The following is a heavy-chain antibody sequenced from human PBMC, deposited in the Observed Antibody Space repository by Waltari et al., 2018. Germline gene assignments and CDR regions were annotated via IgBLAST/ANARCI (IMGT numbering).Heavy chain of an antibody. V-gene: IGHV1-69*13. CDR1: GGTFSSYA. CDR2: IIPKCATA. CDR3: ARDHGSGIRDFDY. D-gene: IGHD3-10*01. J-gene: IGHJ4*02. Sequence: QVQLVQSGAEVKKPGSSVKVSCKASGGTFSSYAIRWVRQAPGQGLEWMGGIIPKCATANYAQKFQGRGTITADESTSTAYMELSSLGSEDTAVYYCARDHGSGIRDFDYWGQGTLVTVSS.